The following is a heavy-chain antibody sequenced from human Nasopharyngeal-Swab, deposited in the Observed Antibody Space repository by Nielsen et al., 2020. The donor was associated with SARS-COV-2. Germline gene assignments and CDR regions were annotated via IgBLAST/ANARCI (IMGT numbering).Heavy chain of an antibody. Sequence: GESLKISCAASGFTFSSYWMSWARQAPGKGLEWVANIKQDGSEKYYVDSVKGRFTISRDNAKNSLYLQMNSLRAEDTAVYYCARVLDGASLRRYYYYYYGMDVWGQGTTVTVSS. J-gene: IGHJ6*02. CDR3: ARVLDGASLRRYYYYYYGMDV. CDR2: IKQDGSEK. V-gene: IGHV3-7*01. D-gene: IGHD5-24*01. CDR1: GFTFSSYW.